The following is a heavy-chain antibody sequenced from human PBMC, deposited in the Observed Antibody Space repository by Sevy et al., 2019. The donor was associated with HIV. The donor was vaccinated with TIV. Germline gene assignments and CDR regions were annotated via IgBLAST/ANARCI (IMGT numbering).Heavy chain of an antibody. CDR2: SYYSGST. V-gene: IGHV4-39*01. D-gene: IGHD3-22*01. J-gene: IGHJ3*02. CDR1: GGSIGSSTYY. Sequence: SETLSLTCTVSGGSIGSSTYYWGWIRQPPGKGLEWVGSSYYSGSTYYYPSLKSRVTISVDTSKNQFSLKLSSVTAADTAVYYCARGQGVFYFDTSGYDAFHIWGQGTMVTVSS. CDR3: ARGQGVFYFDTSGYDAFHI.